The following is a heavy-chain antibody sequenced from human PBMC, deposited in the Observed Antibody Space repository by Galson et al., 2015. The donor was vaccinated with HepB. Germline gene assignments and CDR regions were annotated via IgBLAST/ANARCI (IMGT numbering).Heavy chain of an antibody. Sequence: SLRLSCAASGFTFRTYSMHWVRQAPGKGLEWVAVTSYDGTYKYYADSVKGRFTISRDNSKNTLYLQMNSLRAEDTGVYHCARESGYSSSWDSAYFHYGMDVWGQGTTVIVSS. CDR3: ARESGYSSSWDSAYFHYGMDV. D-gene: IGHD6-13*01. J-gene: IGHJ6*02. CDR2: TSYDGTYK. CDR1: GFTFRTYS. V-gene: IGHV3-30*04.